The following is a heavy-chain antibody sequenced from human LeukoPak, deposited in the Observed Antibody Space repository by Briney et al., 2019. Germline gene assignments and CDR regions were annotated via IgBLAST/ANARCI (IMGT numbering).Heavy chain of an antibody. V-gene: IGHV3-33*01. J-gene: IGHJ4*02. CDR1: GFTFSSYG. D-gene: IGHD5-18*01. CDR3: ARASYSYGNYYFDY. Sequence: GGSLRLSCAASGFTFSSYGMHWVRQAPGKGLEWVAVIWYDGSNKYYADSVKGRSTISRDNSKNTLYLQMNSLRAEDTAVYYCARASYSYGNYYFDYWAREPWSPSPQ. CDR2: IWYDGSNK.